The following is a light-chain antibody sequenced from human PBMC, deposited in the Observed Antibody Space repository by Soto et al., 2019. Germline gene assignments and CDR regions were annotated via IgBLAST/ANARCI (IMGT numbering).Light chain of an antibody. V-gene: IGLV2-14*01. CDR1: SSDVGGYNY. CDR3: SSYTSSSTLMV. J-gene: IGLJ2*01. Sequence: QLVLTQPASVSGFPGQSITISCTGTSSDVGGYNYVSWYQQHPGKAPKLMIYDVSNRPSGVSNRFSGSKSGNTASLTISGLQAEDEADYYCSSYTSSSTLMVFGGGTKLTVL. CDR2: DVS.